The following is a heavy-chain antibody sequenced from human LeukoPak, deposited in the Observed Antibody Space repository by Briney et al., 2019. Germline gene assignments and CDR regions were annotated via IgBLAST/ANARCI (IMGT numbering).Heavy chain of an antibody. CDR1: GGSISSGSYY. D-gene: IGHD3-10*01. CDR3: ARGRLLLLNAFDI. CDR2: IYYSGST. Sequence: TSSQTLSLTCTVSGGSISSGSYYWSWIRQPAGKGLEWIGRIYYSGSTYYSPSLKSRVTISVDTSKNQFSLKLSSVTAADTAVYYCARGRLLLLNAFDIWGQGTMVTVSS. J-gene: IGHJ3*02. V-gene: IGHV4-61*02.